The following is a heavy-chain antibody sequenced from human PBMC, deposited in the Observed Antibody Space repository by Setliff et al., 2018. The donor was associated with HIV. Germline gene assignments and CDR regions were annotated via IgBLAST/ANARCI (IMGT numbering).Heavy chain of an antibody. J-gene: IGHJ3*02. CDR2: IDSNNGNR. D-gene: IGHD3-22*01. CDR1: GYSLSTYA. Sequence: ASVKVSCKASGYSLSTYAISWVRQAPGQGLEWMGWIDSNNGNRNFAQKFRGRATMTTDISTNTAYMEVRSLSFDDTAVYYCVRGGGGYYYVGAVDIWGQGTVVTVSS. V-gene: IGHV1-18*01. CDR3: VRGGGGYYYVGAVDI.